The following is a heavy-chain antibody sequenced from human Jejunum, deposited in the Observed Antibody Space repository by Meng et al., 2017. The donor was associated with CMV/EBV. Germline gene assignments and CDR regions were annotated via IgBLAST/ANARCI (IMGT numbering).Heavy chain of an antibody. CDR3: AKADFSSSTCPPSTLFDY. CDR2: ITGNADTT. J-gene: IGHJ4*02. D-gene: IGHD2-2*01. CDR1: LTLCSYA. Sequence: LTLCSYAMIWVRQAPRKGVVEFSAITGNADTTDYADSVKSRFSTFRDSSKSTLSLQMNNLIGEETAVYYYAKADFSSSTCPPSTLFDYWGQGALVTVSS. V-gene: IGHV3-23*01.